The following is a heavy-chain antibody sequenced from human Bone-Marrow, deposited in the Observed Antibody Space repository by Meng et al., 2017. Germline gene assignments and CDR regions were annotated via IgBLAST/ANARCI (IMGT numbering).Heavy chain of an antibody. J-gene: IGHJ5*02. CDR2: IYHSGST. CDR1: GGSISSSTW. Sequence: KPGPGLLEPPGTHSLTFAVVGGSISSSTWWSWGRQPPGKGLEWIGEIYHSGSTNYHPSLKSRVTISVDKSKNQFSLKLSSVTAADTAVYYCARKGVTPRGNWFDPWGQGTLVTVSS. D-gene: IGHD2-21*02. V-gene: IGHV4-4*03. CDR3: ARKGVTPRGNWFDP.